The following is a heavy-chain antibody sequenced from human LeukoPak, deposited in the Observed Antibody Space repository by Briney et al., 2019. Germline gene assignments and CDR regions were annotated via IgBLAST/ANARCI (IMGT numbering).Heavy chain of an antibody. CDR2: IKEDGREK. Sequence: GGSLRLSCAASGFTFSSYSMNWVRQAPGKGLECVANIKEDGREKYYVDSVKGRFTISRDNAKNSLYLQMSSLRAEDTAVYYCARGGRPDYWGQGTLVTVSS. D-gene: IGHD3-10*01. CDR3: ARGGRPDY. J-gene: IGHJ4*02. CDR1: GFTFSSYS. V-gene: IGHV3-7*01.